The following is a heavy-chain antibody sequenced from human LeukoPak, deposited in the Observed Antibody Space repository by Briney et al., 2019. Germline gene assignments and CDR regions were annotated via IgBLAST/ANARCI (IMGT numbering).Heavy chain of an antibody. V-gene: IGHV4-30-2*01. J-gene: IGHJ4*02. CDR1: GGSISSGGYY. CDR2: IYHSGST. CDR3: ARVGDFWSGYDY. Sequence: SETLSLTCTVSGGSISSGGYYRSWIRQPPGKGLEWIGYIYHSGSTYYNPSLKSRVTISVDRSKNQFSLKLSSVTAADTAVYYCARVGDFWSGYDYWGQGTLVTISS. D-gene: IGHD3-3*01.